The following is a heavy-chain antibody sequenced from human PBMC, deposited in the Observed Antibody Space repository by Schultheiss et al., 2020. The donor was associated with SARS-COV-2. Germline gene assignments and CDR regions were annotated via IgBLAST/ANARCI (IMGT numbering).Heavy chain of an antibody. J-gene: IGHJ4*02. CDR3: AKGLQDSGSYYAAFDY. Sequence: GGSLRLSCAASGFTFSDYYMSWIRQAPGKGLEWVSGISGSGGSTYYADSVKGRFTISRDNSKNTLYLQMNSLRAEDTAVYYCAKGLQDSGSYYAAFDYWGQGTLVTVSS. D-gene: IGHD1-26*01. CDR1: GFTFSDYY. V-gene: IGHV3-23*01. CDR2: ISGSGGST.